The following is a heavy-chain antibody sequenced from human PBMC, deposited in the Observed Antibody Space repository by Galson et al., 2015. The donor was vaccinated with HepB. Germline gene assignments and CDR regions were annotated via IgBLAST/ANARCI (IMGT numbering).Heavy chain of an antibody. CDR3: ARLDTAGDH. CDR1: GYTFTRYY. CDR2: INTSGGST. Sequence: SVKVSCKASGYTFTRYYIHWVRQAPGQGLEWMALINTSGGSTSYARKFQGRVTVTRDTSTNTAYMEMSSLRSADTAMYYCARLDTAGDHWGQGTLVTVSS. D-gene: IGHD5-18*01. J-gene: IGHJ4*02. V-gene: IGHV1-46*01.